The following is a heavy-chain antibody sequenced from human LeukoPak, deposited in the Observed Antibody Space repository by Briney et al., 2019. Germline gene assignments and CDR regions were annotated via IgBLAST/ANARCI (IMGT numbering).Heavy chain of an antibody. V-gene: IGHV3-11*01. CDR3: TRDKRSEVYTGSFDL. Sequence: GGSLRLSCAASGFTFSDYYMNWIRQAPGKGLEWVSYISSSISSVYYADSVKGRFTISRDNAMNSLYLQMNSLRAEDTAVYYCTRDKRSEVYTGSFDLWGRGTLVTVSS. CDR2: ISSSISSV. J-gene: IGHJ2*01. CDR1: GFTFSDYY. D-gene: IGHD2-8*01.